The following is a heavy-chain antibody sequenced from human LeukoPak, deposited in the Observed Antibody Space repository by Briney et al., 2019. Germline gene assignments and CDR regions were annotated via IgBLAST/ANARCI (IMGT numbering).Heavy chain of an antibody. CDR1: GFTFDDYA. Sequence: GRSLRLSCAASGFTFDDYAMHWVRQAPGKGLEWVSGISWNSGSIGYADSVKGRFTISRDSAKNSLYLQMNSLRAEDTALYYCAKDGRRYSSSWYSTYLDYWGQGTLVTVSS. CDR2: ISWNSGSI. CDR3: AKDGRRYSSSWYSTYLDY. V-gene: IGHV3-9*01. J-gene: IGHJ4*02. D-gene: IGHD6-13*01.